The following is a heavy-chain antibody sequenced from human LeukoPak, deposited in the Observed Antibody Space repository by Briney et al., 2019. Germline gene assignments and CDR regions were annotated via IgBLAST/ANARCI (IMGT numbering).Heavy chain of an antibody. Sequence: GGSLRLSCAASGFTFSSYSMNWVRQAPGKGLEWVSSISSSSSYIYYADSVKGRFTISRDNAKNSLYLQMNSLRAEDTAVYYCARSNNWNDEGNWFDHWGQGTLVTVSS. J-gene: IGHJ5*02. CDR2: ISSSSSYI. D-gene: IGHD1-1*01. CDR1: GFTFSSYS. CDR3: ARSNNWNDEGNWFDH. V-gene: IGHV3-21*01.